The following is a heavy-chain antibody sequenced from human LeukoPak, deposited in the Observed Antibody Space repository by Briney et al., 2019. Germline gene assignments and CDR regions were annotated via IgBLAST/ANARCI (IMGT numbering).Heavy chain of an antibody. CDR2: IYYSGST. CDR3: ARGRGGYDESPWGY. D-gene: IGHD5-12*01. V-gene: IGHV4-31*03. Sequence: SETLSLTCTVSGGSISSGGYYWSWIRQHPGKGLEWIGYIYYSGSTYYNPSLESRVTISVDTSKNQFSLKLSSVTAADTAVYYCARGRGGYDESPWGYWGQGTLVTVSS. J-gene: IGHJ4*02. CDR1: GGSISSGGYY.